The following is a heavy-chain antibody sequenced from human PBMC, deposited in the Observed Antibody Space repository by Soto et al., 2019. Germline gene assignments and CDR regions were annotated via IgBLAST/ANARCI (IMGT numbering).Heavy chain of an antibody. CDR3: SKLQWLRLYLLAY. D-gene: IGHD5-12*01. CDR2: IYYSGST. V-gene: IGHV4-39*01. J-gene: IGHJ4*01. CDR1: GGSISSSSYY. Sequence: SETLSLTCTVSGGSISSSSYYWGWIRQPPGKGLEWIGSIYYSGSTYYNPSLESRVTISVGTSKNQFSLKLSSVTAADTAVYYCSKLQWLRLYLLAYRGQGTPV.